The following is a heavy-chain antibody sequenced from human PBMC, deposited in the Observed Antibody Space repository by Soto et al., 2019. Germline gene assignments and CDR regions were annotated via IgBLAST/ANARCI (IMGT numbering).Heavy chain of an antibody. CDR1: GFTFSTYP. CDR3: TKGAIGGVRESDC. CDR2: ISDSGGRT. J-gene: IGHJ4*02. V-gene: IGHV3-23*01. D-gene: IGHD3-16*01. Sequence: GGSLRLSCAASGFTFSTYPMGWVRQSPGKGLEWVSAISDSGGRTYYGDSVKGRFTISRDNSKTTLYLQMNSLRAEDTALYYCTKGAIGGVRESDCWGQGTLVTVSS.